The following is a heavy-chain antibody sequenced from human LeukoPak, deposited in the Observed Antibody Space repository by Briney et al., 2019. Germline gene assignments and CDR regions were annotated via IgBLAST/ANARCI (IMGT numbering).Heavy chain of an antibody. CDR3: ARVGYDYVWGSYRYNRWFDP. D-gene: IGHD3-16*02. CDR2: IIPIFGTA. V-gene: IGHV1-69*13. Sequence: AASVKVSCKACGGTFSSYAISWVRQAPGQGLEWMGGIIPIFGTANYAQKFQGRVTITADESTSTAYMELSSLRSEDTAVYYCARVGYDYVWGSYRYNRWFDPWGQGTLVTVSS. J-gene: IGHJ5*02. CDR1: GGTFSSYA.